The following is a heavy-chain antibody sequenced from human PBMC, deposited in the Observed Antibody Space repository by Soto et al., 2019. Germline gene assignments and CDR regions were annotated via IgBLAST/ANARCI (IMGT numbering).Heavy chain of an antibody. D-gene: IGHD3-3*01. Sequence: PSETLSLTCTLSGGSISSGDYYWTWIRQPPGKGLEWIGYIYYSGSTYYNPSLRSRVTISVDTSKNQFPLKLSSVPAAAPSLYDCARVGGITGFGVVIYARPFLGGWGKESRV. V-gene: IGHV4-30-4*01. J-gene: IGHJ6*03. CDR1: GGSISSGDYY. CDR3: ARVGGITGFGVVIYARPFLGG. CDR2: IYYSGST.